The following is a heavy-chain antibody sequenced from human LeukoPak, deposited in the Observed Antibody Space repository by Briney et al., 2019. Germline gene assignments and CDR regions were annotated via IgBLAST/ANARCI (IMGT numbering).Heavy chain of an antibody. V-gene: IGHV3-11*06. J-gene: IGHJ5*02. CDR2: ISSSSSYT. CDR3: ASQSFGRFDP. D-gene: IGHD3-16*01. CDR1: GFTFSDYY. Sequence: GGSLRLSCAASGFTFSDYYMSWIRQAPGKGLEWVSYISSSSSYTNYADSVKGRFTISRDNAKNSLYLHMDSLRAEDTAVYYCASQSFGRFDPWGQGTLVTVSS.